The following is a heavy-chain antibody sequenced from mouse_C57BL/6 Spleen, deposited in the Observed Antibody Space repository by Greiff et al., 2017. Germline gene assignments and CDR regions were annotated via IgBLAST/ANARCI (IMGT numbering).Heavy chain of an antibody. CDR3: ATLGRDYAMDY. Sequence: VQLVESGPGLVAPSQSLSITCNVSGFSLTSYGVDWVRQSPGKGLEWLGVIWGVGSTNYNSALKSRLSISKDKSKSQVFLKMNSLQTDDTAMYYCATLGRDYAMDYWGRGTSVTVSS. V-gene: IGHV2-6*01. CDR2: IWGVGST. CDR1: GFSLTSYG. D-gene: IGHD4-1*01. J-gene: IGHJ4*01.